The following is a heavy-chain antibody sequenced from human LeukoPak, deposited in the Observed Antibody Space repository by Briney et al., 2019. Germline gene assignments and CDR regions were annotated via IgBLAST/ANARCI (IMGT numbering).Heavy chain of an antibody. Sequence: PGGSLRLSCSASGFTFSSYWMSWVRQPPGKGLEWIGQIYHSGSTNYNPSLKSRVTISVDKSKNQFSLILTSVTAADTAVYFCASGMLDYWGQGTLVTVSS. CDR2: IYHSGST. CDR3: ASGMLDY. J-gene: IGHJ4*02. V-gene: IGHV4-4*01. CDR1: GFTFSSYW.